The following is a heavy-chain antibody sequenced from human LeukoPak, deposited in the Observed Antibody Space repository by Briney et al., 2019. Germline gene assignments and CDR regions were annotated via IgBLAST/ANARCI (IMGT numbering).Heavy chain of an antibody. CDR1: GGSISSSSYY. J-gene: IGHJ4*02. D-gene: IGHD3-3*01. CDR2: IYYSGST. CDR3: ARRNQYYDFWSGYFSYFDY. V-gene: IGHV4-39*01. Sequence: PSETLSLTCTVSGGSISSSSYYWGWIRQPPGKGLEWIGSIYYSGSTYYNPSLKSRVTISVDPSKNQFSLKLSSVTAADTAVYYCARRNQYYDFWSGYFSYFDYWGQGTLVTVSS.